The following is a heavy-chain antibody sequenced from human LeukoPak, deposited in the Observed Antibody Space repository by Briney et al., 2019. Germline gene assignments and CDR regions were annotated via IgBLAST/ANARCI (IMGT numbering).Heavy chain of an antibody. Sequence: GGSLRLSCAASGFTFSSYRMSWVRQAPGKGLEWVANIKQDGSEKYYVDSVKGRFTISRDNAKNSLYLQMNSLRAEDTAVYYCARVEGTAMVTAHYYYGMDVWGQGTTVTVSS. CDR3: ARVEGTAMVTAHYYYGMDV. CDR2: IKQDGSEK. V-gene: IGHV3-7*01. CDR1: GFTFSSYR. D-gene: IGHD5-18*01. J-gene: IGHJ6*02.